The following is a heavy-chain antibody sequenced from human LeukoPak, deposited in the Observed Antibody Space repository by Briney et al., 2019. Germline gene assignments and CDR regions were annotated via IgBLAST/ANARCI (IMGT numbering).Heavy chain of an antibody. CDR3: AKDAQGESYYRFDY. D-gene: IGHD1-26*01. CDR2: ISWNSGSI. V-gene: IGHV3-9*01. J-gene: IGHJ4*02. CDR1: GFTFDDYA. Sequence: HAGGSLRLSCAASGFTFDDYAMHWVRQAPGKGLEWVSGISWNSGSIGYADSVKGRFTISRDNAKNSLYLQMNSLRAEDTALYYCAKDAQGESYYRFDYWGQGTLVTVSS.